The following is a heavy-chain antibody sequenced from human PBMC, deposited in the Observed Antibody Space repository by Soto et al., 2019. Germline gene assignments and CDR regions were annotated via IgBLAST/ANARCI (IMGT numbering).Heavy chain of an antibody. D-gene: IGHD3-9*01. CDR1: GFTFNTYA. J-gene: IGHJ4*02. V-gene: IGHV3-23*01. CDR3: AKDNYDILIGYYKSLFGY. Sequence: GGSLRLSCGASGFTFNTYAMSWVRQAPGKGLEWVSAISGSGGATYYEDSVKGRFTISRDNSKNTLYLQMNSLRVEDTAVYYCAKDNYDILIGYYKSLFGYWGQGTLVAVSS. CDR2: ISGSGGAT.